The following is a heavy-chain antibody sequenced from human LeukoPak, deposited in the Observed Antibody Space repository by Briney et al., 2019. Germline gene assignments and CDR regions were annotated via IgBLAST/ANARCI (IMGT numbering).Heavy chain of an antibody. CDR2: ISSSSSYI. Sequence: GGSLRLSCAASGFTFSSYSMNWVRQAPGKGLEWVSSISSSSSYIYYADSVKGRFTISRDNAKNSLYLQMNSLRAEDTAVYYCARESPYSGGSFDYWGQGTLVTVSS. CDR3: ARESPYSGGSFDY. CDR1: GFTFSSYS. V-gene: IGHV3-21*01. J-gene: IGHJ4*02. D-gene: IGHD6-19*01.